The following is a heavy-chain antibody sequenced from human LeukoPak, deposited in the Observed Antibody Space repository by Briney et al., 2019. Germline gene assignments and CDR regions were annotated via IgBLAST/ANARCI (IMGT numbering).Heavy chain of an antibody. CDR2: INTNTGNP. CDR1: GYTFTSYA. V-gene: IGHV7-4-1*02. Sequence: ASVKVSCKASGYTFTSYAMNWVRPAPGQGLEWMGWINTNTGNPTYAQGFTGRFVFSLDTSVSTAYLQISSLKAEDTAVYYCARDGGDGYNTNLDYWGQGTLVTVSS. J-gene: IGHJ4*02. D-gene: IGHD5-24*01. CDR3: ARDGGDGYNTNLDY.